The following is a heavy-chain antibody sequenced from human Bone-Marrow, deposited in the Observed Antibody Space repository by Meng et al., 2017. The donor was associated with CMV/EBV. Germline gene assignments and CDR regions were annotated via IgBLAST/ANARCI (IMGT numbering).Heavy chain of an antibody. CDR2: MNPNSGNT. CDR3: ATGVADFEY. CDR1: GYTFTSYD. Sequence: QVQRCLSVAEVKKPGASVKVSCKASGYTFTSYDINSVRQAAGQGLEWMGWMNPNSGNTDYAQKFQGRVTMTRNISKSTAYMDLSSLRSEDTAVYYCATGVADFEYWGQGTLVTVSS. D-gene: IGHD6-19*01. J-gene: IGHJ4*02. V-gene: IGHV1-8*01.